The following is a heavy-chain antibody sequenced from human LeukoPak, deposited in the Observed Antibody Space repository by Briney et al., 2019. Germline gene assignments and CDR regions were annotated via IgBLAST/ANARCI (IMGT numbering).Heavy chain of an antibody. Sequence: GGSLRLSCAASGFTFSKYAMSWVRQVPGKGLEWVSSIGDSGSSTYYADSVKGRFIISRDNSKNTLYLQMSSLRVEDTAIYYCARRPYAGAFDVWGQGTMVTVSS. CDR2: IGDSGSST. D-gene: IGHD4-17*01. CDR3: ARRPYAGAFDV. CDR1: GFTFSKYA. J-gene: IGHJ3*01. V-gene: IGHV3-23*01.